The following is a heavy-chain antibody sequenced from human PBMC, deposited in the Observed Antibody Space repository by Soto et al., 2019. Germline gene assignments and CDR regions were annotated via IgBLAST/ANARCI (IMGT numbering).Heavy chain of an antibody. J-gene: IGHJ4*02. V-gene: IGHV1-69*01. CDR3: ARVLEFRDGYISHFDY. Sequence: QVQLVQSGAEVKRPGSSVKVSCKASGGTFRNYPFSWVRQAPGQGLEWMGGLIPVVGIPNYAQKCQGRVTITAEESLSTVYMELTSLRSDDTDVYYCARVLEFRDGYISHFDYWGQGTLVTVSS. CDR2: LIPVVGIP. D-gene: IGHD5-12*01. CDR1: GGTFRNYP.